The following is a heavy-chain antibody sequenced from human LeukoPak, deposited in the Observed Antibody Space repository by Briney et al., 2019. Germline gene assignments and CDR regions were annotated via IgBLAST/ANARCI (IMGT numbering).Heavy chain of an antibody. V-gene: IGHV3-21*01. CDR2: ISSSSSYI. CDR1: GFTFSSYS. D-gene: IGHD1-26*01. Sequence: GGSLRLSCAASGFTFSSYSMNWVRQAPGKGLEWVSSISSSSSYIYYADSVKGRFAISRDNAKNSLYLQMNSLRAEDTAVYYCARWREPELLNGMDVWGQGTTVTVSS. J-gene: IGHJ6*02. CDR3: ARWREPELLNGMDV.